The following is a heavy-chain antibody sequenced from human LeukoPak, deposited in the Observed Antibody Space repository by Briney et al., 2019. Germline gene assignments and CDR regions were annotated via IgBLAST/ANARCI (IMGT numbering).Heavy chain of an antibody. V-gene: IGHV3-23*01. Sequence: GGSLRLSCAASGFTFSSYAMCWVRQAPGKGLEWVSSISASGESTYNADSVRGRFTISRDNSKNTLYLQLNSLRAEDTAIYYCAKGEWGLSYLFDYWGQGTLVFVSS. CDR2: ISASGEST. D-gene: IGHD1-26*01. CDR3: AKGEWGLSYLFDY. J-gene: IGHJ4*02. CDR1: GFTFSSYA.